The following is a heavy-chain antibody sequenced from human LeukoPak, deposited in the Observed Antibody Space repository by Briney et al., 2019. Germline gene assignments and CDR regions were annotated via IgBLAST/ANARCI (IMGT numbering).Heavy chain of an antibody. CDR1: GYTFTSYG. J-gene: IGHJ4*02. CDR2: ISAHNGNT. CDR3: ARDNGPTYYYDSSGSSGVDY. Sequence: ASVKVSCKASGYTFTSYGISWVRQAPGQGLEWMGWISAHNGNTNYAQKLQGRVTMTTDTSTSTAYMELRSLRSDDTAVYYCARDNGPTYYYDSSGSSGVDYWGQGTLVTVSS. D-gene: IGHD3-22*01. V-gene: IGHV1-18*01.